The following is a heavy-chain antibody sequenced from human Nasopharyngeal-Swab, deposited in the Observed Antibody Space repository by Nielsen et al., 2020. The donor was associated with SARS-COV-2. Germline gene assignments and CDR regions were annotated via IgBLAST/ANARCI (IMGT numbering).Heavy chain of an antibody. CDR2: INPTGGST. V-gene: IGHV1-46*01. Sequence: ASVKVSCKASGYIFSNYYMHWVRQAPGQGLEWMGIINPTGGSTTYPQKFQGRVIMTRDTSTSTVYMELRGLRSEDTAVYFCARDAGGFYTKDQPYFDYWGQGSLVTVSS. J-gene: IGHJ4*02. D-gene: IGHD3-10*01. CDR3: ARDAGGFYTKDQPYFDY. CDR1: GYIFSNYY.